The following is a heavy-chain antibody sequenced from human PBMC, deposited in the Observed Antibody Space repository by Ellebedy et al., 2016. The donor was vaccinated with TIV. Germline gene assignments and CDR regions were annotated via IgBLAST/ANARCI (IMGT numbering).Heavy chain of an antibody. D-gene: IGHD6-25*01. CDR1: GGSISSYY. V-gene: IGHV4-34*01. Sequence: SETLSLTCTVSGGSISSYYWSWIRQPPGKGLEWIGEINHSGSTNYNPSLKSRVTISVDTSKNQFSLKLRSVTAADTAVYYCARYVGAAAQFDYWGQGTLVTVSS. CDR3: ARYVGAAAQFDY. CDR2: INHSGST. J-gene: IGHJ4*02.